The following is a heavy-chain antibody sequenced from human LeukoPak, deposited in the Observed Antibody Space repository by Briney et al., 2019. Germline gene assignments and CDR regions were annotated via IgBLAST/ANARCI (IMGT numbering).Heavy chain of an antibody. CDR1: GGSIISSSYH. J-gene: IGHJ6*03. CDR3: ARDGETMVRGVPAYYYMDV. D-gene: IGHD3-10*01. Sequence: SETLSLTCTVSGGSIISSSYHWGWIRQPPGKGLEWMGSIYYSGSNYYNPSLKSRVTISADTSKNQFSLKLSSVTAADTAVYYCARDGETMVRGVPAYYYMDVWGKGTTVTVSS. V-gene: IGHV4-39*02. CDR2: IYYSGSN.